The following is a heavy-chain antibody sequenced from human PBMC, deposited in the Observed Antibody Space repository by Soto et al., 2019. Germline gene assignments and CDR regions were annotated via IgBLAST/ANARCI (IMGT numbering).Heavy chain of an antibody. CDR1: GFTFSSYS. CDR3: ARGGLRYFDWSPEYWFDP. D-gene: IGHD3-9*01. CDR2: ISSSSSTI. J-gene: IGHJ5*02. Sequence: AGGSLRLSCAASGFTFSSYSMNWVRQAPGEGLEWVSYISSSSSTIYYADSVKGRFTISRDNAKNSLYLQMNSLRDEDTAVYYCARGGLRYFDWSPEYWFDPWGQGTLVTVSS. V-gene: IGHV3-48*02.